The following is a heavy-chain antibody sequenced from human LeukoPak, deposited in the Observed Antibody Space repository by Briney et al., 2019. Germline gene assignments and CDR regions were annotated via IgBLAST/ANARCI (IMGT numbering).Heavy chain of an antibody. D-gene: IGHD3-10*01. CDR2: VNQGATQK. J-gene: IGHJ4*02. V-gene: IGHV3-7*03. Sequence: GGSLRLSCAASGFDFSTQWMSWVRQAPGKGLEWVAIVNQGATQKYYVDSVKGRFTISRDNAENSLYLQMNSLRAEDTAVYYCVSMVRGVHHDWGQGTLVTVSS. CDR1: GFDFSTQW. CDR3: VSMVRGVHHD.